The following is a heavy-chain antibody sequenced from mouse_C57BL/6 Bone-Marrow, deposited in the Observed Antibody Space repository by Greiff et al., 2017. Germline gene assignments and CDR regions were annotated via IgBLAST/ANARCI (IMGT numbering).Heavy chain of an antibody. D-gene: IGHD2-4*01. CDR1: GYSFTDYN. V-gene: IGHV1-39*01. CDR2: INPNYGTT. Sequence: VQLKESGPELVKPGASVKISCKASGYSFTDYNMNWVKQSTGKSLEWIGVINPNYGTTSYNKKFKGKATLTVDQSPSTAYMQLNSLTSEDSAVYYCARGYDYDYAMDYWGQGTSVTVSS. J-gene: IGHJ4*01. CDR3: ARGYDYDYAMDY.